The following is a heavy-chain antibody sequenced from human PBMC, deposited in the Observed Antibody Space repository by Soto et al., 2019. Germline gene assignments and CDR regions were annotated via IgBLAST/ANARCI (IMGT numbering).Heavy chain of an antibody. CDR1: GFTVSNNY. CDR2: IYSGGYT. J-gene: IGHJ4*02. V-gene: IGHV3-53*01. Sequence: EVQLVESGGGLIQPGGSLRLSCAVSGFTVSNNYMSWVRQAPGKGLEGVSVIYSGGYTAYGDSVKGRFTISRDNSKNTIYLKSNSRGAEERALDYCGTPPGGGGYWGQGTLVTVSS. D-gene: IGHD3-10*01. CDR3: GTPPGGGGY.